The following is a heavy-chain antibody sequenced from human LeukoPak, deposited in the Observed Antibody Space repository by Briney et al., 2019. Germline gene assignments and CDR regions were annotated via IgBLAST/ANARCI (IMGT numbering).Heavy chain of an antibody. CDR1: GFTFSSYS. CDR3: ARDVRYGDSRDAFDI. D-gene: IGHD4-17*01. V-gene: IGHV3-21*01. Sequence: GGSLRLSCAASGFTFSSYSMNWVRQAPGKGLEWVSSISSSSSYIYYADSVKGRFTISRDNAKNSLYLQMNSLRAEDTAVYYCARDVRYGDSRDAFDIWGQGTMVTVSS. J-gene: IGHJ3*02. CDR2: ISSSSSYI.